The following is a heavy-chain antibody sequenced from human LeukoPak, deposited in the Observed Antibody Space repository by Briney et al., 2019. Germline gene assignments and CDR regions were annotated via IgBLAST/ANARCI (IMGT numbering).Heavy chain of an antibody. CDR1: GGSFSGYY. Sequence: SETLSLTCAVYGGSFSGYYWSWIRQPPGKGLEWIGEINHSGSTNYNPSLKSRVTISVDTSKNQFSLKLSSATAADTAVYYCARGAHCSSTSCYWFDPWGQGTLVTVSS. CDR3: ARGAHCSSTSCYWFDP. D-gene: IGHD2-2*01. J-gene: IGHJ5*02. V-gene: IGHV4-34*01. CDR2: INHSGST.